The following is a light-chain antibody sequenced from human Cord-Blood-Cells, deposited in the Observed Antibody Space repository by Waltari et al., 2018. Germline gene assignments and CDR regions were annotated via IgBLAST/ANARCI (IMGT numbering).Light chain of an antibody. Sequence: QSALTQPASVSGSPGQSITISCTGTSSDVGSYNLVSWYQQHPDKAPKLMIYEGSKRPSGVSNRFSGSKSSNTASLTISGLQAEDEADYYCCSYAGSSTFYVFGTGTKVTVL. CDR2: EGS. V-gene: IGLV2-23*01. CDR1: SSDVGSYNL. CDR3: CSYAGSSTFYV. J-gene: IGLJ1*01.